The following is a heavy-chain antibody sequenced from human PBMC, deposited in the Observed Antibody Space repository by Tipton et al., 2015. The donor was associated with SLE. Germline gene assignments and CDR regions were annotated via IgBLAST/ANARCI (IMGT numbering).Heavy chain of an antibody. V-gene: IGHV4-39*01. D-gene: IGHD6-13*01. J-gene: IGHJ1*01. Sequence: TLSLTCTVSGGSISSSSYYWGWLRQPPGKGLEWFGSIYYSGSTYYNPSLKSRVTISVDTSKNQFSLKLSSVTAADTAVYYCARLDSSSWYFQHWGQGTRVTVSS. CDR1: GGSISSSSYY. CDR3: ARLDSSSWYFQH. CDR2: IYYSGST.